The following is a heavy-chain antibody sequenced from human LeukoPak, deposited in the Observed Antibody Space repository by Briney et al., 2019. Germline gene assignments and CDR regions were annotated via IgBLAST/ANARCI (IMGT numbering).Heavy chain of an antibody. CDR1: GFTFSSYG. V-gene: IGHV3-30*18. CDR3: AKDSDIAVAGMDDASDL. J-gene: IGHJ3*01. D-gene: IGHD6-19*01. CDR2: ISYDGSSE. Sequence: GRSLRLSCAASGFTFSSYGMHWVRQAPGKGLQWVAVISYDGSSEYYADSVKGRLIISRDNSKNTLYLQVNSLRAEDTAVYYCAKDSDIAVAGMDDASDLWGQGTMVTVSS.